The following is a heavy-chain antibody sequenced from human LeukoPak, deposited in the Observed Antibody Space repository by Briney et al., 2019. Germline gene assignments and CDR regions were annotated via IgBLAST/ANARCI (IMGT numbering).Heavy chain of an antibody. CDR3: ATQLSIAAAGTLDYYYYYGMDV. V-gene: IGHV1-2*02. D-gene: IGHD6-13*01. CDR2: INPNSGGT. Sequence: ASVKVSCKASGYTFTGYYMHWVRQAPGQGLEWMGWINPNSGGTNYAQKFQGRVTMTRDTSISTAYMELSRLRSDDTAVYYCATQLSIAAAGTLDYYYYYGMDVWGQGTTVTVSS. J-gene: IGHJ6*02. CDR1: GYTFTGYY.